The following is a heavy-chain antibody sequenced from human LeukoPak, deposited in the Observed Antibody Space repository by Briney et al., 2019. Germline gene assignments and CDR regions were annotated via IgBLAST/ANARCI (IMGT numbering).Heavy chain of an antibody. J-gene: IGHJ4*02. D-gene: IGHD2-21*01. V-gene: IGHV4-39*07. CDR2: IYYSGST. CDR3: ARGGHSDFDF. CDR1: GGSISSSSYY. Sequence: SETLCLTCTVSGGSISSSSYYWGWIRQPPGKGLEWIGSIYYSGSTYYNPSLKSRVTISVDTSKSQFSLQLSSVTAADTAVYYCARGGHSDFDFWGQGTLVTVSS.